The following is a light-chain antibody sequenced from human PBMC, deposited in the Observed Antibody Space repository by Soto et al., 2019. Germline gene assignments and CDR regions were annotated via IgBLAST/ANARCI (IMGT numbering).Light chain of an antibody. CDR2: WAS. CDR3: QQYYSTPLT. V-gene: IGKV4-1*01. J-gene: IGKJ4*01. CDR1: QSVLYSSNNKNY. Sequence: DIVMTQSPDSLAVSLGERATINCKSSQSVLYSSNNKNYLAWYQQKPGQPPKLLIYWASARESGVPDRFSGSGSGTDFTLTSSSLRAEDVAVYYCQQYYSTPLTFGGGTKVEIK.